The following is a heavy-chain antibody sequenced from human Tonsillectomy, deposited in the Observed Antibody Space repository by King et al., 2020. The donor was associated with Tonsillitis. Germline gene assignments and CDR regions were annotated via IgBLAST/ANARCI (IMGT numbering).Heavy chain of an antibody. D-gene: IGHD3-10*01. J-gene: IGHJ5*02. CDR1: GYSCSNYW. CDR3: ARLAPGGEEVAWFSLFDP. V-gene: IGHV5-10-1*03. CDR2: IDPSASLA. Sequence: VQLVESGAEVKKPGESLRISCKGSGYSCSNYWISWVRQMPGKGLEWVGTIDPSASLATYNPSFEGHVTMSVDTSISTAYLQWSSLKAPDTAMFYCARLAPGGEEVAWFSLFDPWGQGTLVAVSS.